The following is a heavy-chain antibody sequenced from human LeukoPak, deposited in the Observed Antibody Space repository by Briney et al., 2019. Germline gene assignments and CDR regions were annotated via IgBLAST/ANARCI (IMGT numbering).Heavy chain of an antibody. D-gene: IGHD6-13*01. J-gene: IGHJ4*02. CDR1: GFTFSSYW. CDR3: AKDPSAAAGTENDY. Sequence: GGSLRLSCAASGFTFSSYWMHWVRQAPGKGLEWVAFIRYDGSNKYYADSVKGRFTISRDNSKNTLYLQMNSLRAEDTAVYYCAKDPSAAAGTENDYWGQGTLVTVSS. CDR2: IRYDGSNK. V-gene: IGHV3-30*02.